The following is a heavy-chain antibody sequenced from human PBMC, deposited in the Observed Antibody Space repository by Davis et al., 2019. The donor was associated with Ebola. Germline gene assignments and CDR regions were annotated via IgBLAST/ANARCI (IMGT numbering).Heavy chain of an antibody. J-gene: IGHJ6*02. Sequence: GESLKISCKGSGNSFTTYWISWVRQMPGKGLEWMGRIDPSDSYTNYSPSFQGHVTISADKSISTAYLQWSSLKASDTAMYYCASSRYYYYGMDVWGQGTTVTVSS. CDR1: GNSFTTYW. V-gene: IGHV5-10-1*01. CDR2: IDPSDSYT. CDR3: ASSRYYYYGMDV.